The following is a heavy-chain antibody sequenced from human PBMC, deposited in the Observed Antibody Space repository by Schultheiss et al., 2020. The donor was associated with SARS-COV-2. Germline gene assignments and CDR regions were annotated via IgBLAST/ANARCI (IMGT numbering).Heavy chain of an antibody. J-gene: IGHJ6*02. CDR2: ISSSSSTI. V-gene: IGHV3-11*01. Sequence: GGSLRLSCAASGFTFSDYYMSWIRQAPGKGLEWVSYISSSSSTIYYADSVKGRFTISRDNSKNTLYLQMNSLRAEDTAVYYCASFTLLDDYYYYGMDVWGQGTTVTVSS. D-gene: IGHD2-15*01. CDR1: GFTFSDYY. CDR3: ASFTLLDDYYYYGMDV.